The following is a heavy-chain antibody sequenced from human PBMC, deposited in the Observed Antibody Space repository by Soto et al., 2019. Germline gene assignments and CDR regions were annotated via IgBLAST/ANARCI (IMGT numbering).Heavy chain of an antibody. CDR2: IYYSGST. V-gene: IGHV4-31*03. J-gene: IGHJ5*02. Sequence: QVQLQESGPGLVKPSQTLSLTCTVSGGSISSGGYYWSWIRQHPGKGLEWIGYIYYSGSTYYNPSLKSRVTLSVDTSKNQFSLKLSSVTAADTAVYYCARYSEGGATVTRRSEFREGDWFDPWGQGTLVTVSS. D-gene: IGHD4-17*01. CDR1: GGSISSGGYY. CDR3: ARYSEGGATVTRRSEFREGDWFDP.